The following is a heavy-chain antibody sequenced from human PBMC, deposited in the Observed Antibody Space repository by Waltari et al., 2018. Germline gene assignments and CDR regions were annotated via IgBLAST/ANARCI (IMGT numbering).Heavy chain of an antibody. J-gene: IGHJ4*02. CDR3: ARDPGVTAIHFDY. CDR2: INRDGISP. V-gene: IGHV3-74*01. Sequence: EVQLVESGGGLVQPGGSLRLSCAASGFTFSSYWMHWVRQAPGKGLVWVSLINRDGISPTDADSVSYADAGKGRFTISRDNAKNTLYLQMDSLRAEDTAVYVCARDPGVTAIHFDYWGQGTLVTVSS. CDR1: GFTFSSYW. D-gene: IGHD2-21*02.